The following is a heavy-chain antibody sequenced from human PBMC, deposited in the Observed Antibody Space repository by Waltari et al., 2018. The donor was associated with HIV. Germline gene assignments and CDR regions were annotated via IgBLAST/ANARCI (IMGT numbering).Heavy chain of an antibody. D-gene: IGHD6-19*01. V-gene: IGHV1-69*12. CDR2: TIPSFGTA. CDR1: AGTFSTYA. J-gene: IGHJ6*02. CDR3: ARSNSSGRQGYYYYYGMDV. Sequence: QVQLVQSGAEVKKPGPSVKVSCKASAGTFSTYATSLVRKALGQGLEWMGGTIPSFGTANNAQKFQGRVTITADESTSTAYMELSSLRSEDTVVYYCARSNSSGRQGYYYYYGMDVWGQGTTVTVSS.